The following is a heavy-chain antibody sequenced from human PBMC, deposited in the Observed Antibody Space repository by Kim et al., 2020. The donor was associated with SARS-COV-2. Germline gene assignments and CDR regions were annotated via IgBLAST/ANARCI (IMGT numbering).Heavy chain of an antibody. CDR2: IWYDGSNK. V-gene: IGHV3-33*01. CDR1: GFTFSSYA. CDR3: VLGKQLVQGVYYYYYYGMDV. D-gene: IGHD6-13*01. J-gene: IGHJ6*02. Sequence: GGSLRLSCAASGFTFSSYAMHWVRQAPGKGLEWVAVIWYDGSNKYYADSVKGRFTISRDNSKNTLYLQMNSLRAEDTAVYYCVLGKQLVQGVYYYYYYGMDVWGQGTTVTVSS.